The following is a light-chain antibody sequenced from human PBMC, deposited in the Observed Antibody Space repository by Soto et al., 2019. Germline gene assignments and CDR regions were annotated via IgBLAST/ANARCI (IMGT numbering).Light chain of an antibody. CDR1: QTLSSNY. J-gene: IGKJ5*01. CDR3: QQRSNWIT. CDR2: DTS. Sequence: EIVLTQSPGTLSLSPGERATLSCRASQTLSSNYLAWYQQKPGQGPRLLIYDTSYRATGIPARFSGSGSRTDFTLTISSLEPEDFALYYCQQRSNWITFGQGTRLEI. V-gene: IGKV3D-20*02.